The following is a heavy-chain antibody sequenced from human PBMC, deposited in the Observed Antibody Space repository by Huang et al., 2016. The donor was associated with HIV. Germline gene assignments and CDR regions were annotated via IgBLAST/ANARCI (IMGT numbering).Heavy chain of an antibody. CDR1: GGSINKYY. J-gene: IGHJ4*02. Sequence: QVRLQESGPALVKPSETLSLTCAVSGGSINKYYWNWIRQPPGKGLEWIGYIFYTGVTSYRPSLQSRVTMSVDTSKNNFSLKLTSVTAADTAVYYWARAYPSGALDYWGQGTLVTVSS. CDR3: ARAYPSGALDY. CDR2: IFYTGVT. V-gene: IGHV4-59*01.